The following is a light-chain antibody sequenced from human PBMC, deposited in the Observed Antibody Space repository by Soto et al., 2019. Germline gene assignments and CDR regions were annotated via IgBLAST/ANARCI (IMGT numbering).Light chain of an antibody. CDR1: NVGSRS. J-gene: IGLJ2*01. V-gene: IGLV3-21*01. CDR3: QVWEATGDQVV. CDR2: SDS. Sequence: SYELTQPPSVSVAPGETARISCGGNNVGSRSVHWYQQKPGQAPFLVIYSDSDRPSGIPGRFSGSNSGNTATLIISRVEAGDEADYYCQVWEATGDQVVFGGGTKLTVL.